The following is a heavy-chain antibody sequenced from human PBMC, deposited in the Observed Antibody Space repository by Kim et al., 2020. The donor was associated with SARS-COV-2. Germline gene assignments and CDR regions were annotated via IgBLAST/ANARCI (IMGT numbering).Heavy chain of an antibody. J-gene: IGHJ5*02. CDR1: GGSFNVYY. CDR2: TDHSEST. D-gene: IGHD2-15*01. V-gene: IGHV4-34*01. CDR3: ARGLRCGAGSCCFSS. Sequence: SETLSLTCAVNGGSFNVYYCNWIRHPPGKEPEWIGETDHSESTNYNPSLKSRVPISVDTYKNQFSLRLTSLTAADTAVFHFARGLRCGAGSCCFSSCGQG.